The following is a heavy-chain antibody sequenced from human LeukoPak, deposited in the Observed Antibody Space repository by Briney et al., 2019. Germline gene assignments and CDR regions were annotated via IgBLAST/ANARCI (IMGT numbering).Heavy chain of an antibody. D-gene: IGHD6-13*01. J-gene: IGHJ5*02. V-gene: IGHV3-30-3*02. CDR1: GFTFSSYA. CDR3: AKEPGIAAAGLNWFDP. CDR2: ISYDGSNK. Sequence: GRSLRLSCAASGFTFSSYAMHWVRQAPGKGLEWVAVISYDGSNKYYADSVKGRFTISRDNSKNTLYLQMNSLRAEDTAVYYCAKEPGIAAAGLNWFDPWGQGTLVTVSS.